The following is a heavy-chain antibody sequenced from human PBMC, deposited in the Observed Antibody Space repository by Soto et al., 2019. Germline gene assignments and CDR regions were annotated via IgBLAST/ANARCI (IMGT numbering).Heavy chain of an antibody. CDR3: ARENPTIFGVVIINHGMDV. D-gene: IGHD3-3*01. Sequence: GASVKVSCKASGGTFSSYAISWVRQAPGQGLEWMGGIIPIFGTANYAQKFQGRVTITADESTSTAYMELSSLRSEDTAVYYCARENPTIFGVVIINHGMDVWGQGTTVTVSS. V-gene: IGHV1-69*13. J-gene: IGHJ6*02. CDR2: IIPIFGTA. CDR1: GGTFSSYA.